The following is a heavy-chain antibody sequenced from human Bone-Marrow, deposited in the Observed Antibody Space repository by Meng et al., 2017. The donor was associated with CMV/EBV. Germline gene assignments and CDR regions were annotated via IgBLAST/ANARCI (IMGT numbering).Heavy chain of an antibody. CDR1: GGSFSGYY. Sequence: GSLRLSCAVYGGSFSGYYWSWIRQPPGKGLEWIGEINHSGSTNYNPSLKSRVTISVDTSKNQFSLKLSSVTAADTAVYYCARVIYYDFWSGYLYYYYGMDVWGQGTTVTGYS. V-gene: IGHV4-34*01. CDR2: INHSGST. CDR3: ARVIYYDFWSGYLYYYYGMDV. J-gene: IGHJ6*01. D-gene: IGHD3-3*01.